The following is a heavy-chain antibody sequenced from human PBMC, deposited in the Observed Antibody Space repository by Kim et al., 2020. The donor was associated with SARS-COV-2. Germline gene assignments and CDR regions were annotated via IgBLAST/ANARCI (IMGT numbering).Heavy chain of an antibody. CDR3: ARTRVYDYVWGGNWFDP. CDR1: GYTFTSYY. V-gene: IGHV1-46*01. CDR2: INPSGGST. Sequence: ASVKVSCKASGYTFTSYYMHWVRQAPGQGLEWMGIINPSGGSTSYAQKFQGRVTMTRDTSTSTVYMELSSLRSEDTAVYYCARTRVYDYVWGGNWFDPWGQGTLVTVSS. D-gene: IGHD3-16*01. J-gene: IGHJ5*02.